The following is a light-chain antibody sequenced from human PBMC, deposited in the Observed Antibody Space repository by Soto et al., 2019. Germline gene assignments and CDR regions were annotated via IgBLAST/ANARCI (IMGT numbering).Light chain of an antibody. J-gene: IGKJ5*01. Sequence: EVMLAQSPVTLSFPPGERATLSWSASQSVSSYLAWYQQKPGQAPRLLIYDASNRATGIPARFSGSGSGTDFTLTISSLEPEDFAVYYCQQRSNWPPTLGQGTRLEIK. CDR3: QQRSNWPPT. CDR2: DAS. V-gene: IGKV3-11*01. CDR1: QSVSSY.